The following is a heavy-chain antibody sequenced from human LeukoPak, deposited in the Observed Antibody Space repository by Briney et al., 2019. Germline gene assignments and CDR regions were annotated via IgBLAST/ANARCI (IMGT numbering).Heavy chain of an antibody. J-gene: IGHJ6*04. Sequence: PGRSLRLSCAASGFTFSSYGMHWVRQAPGKGLEWVAVIWYDGSNKYYADSAKGRFTISRDNSKNTLYLQMNSLRAEDTAVYYCARDPPFVLYYYYGMDVWAKGPRSPSSQ. CDR2: IWYDGSNK. CDR1: GFTFSSYG. CDR3: ARDPPFVLYYYYGMDV. V-gene: IGHV3-33*01.